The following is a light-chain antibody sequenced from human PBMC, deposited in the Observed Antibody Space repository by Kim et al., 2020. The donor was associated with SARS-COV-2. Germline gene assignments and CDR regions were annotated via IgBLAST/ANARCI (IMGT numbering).Light chain of an antibody. CDR2: GKN. Sequence: VAVGQTVRTTCRGDSLRSYYATWYQQKPGQAPILVSYGKNSRPSGIPDRFSGSSSGNTSSLTITGTQAGDEADYYCNSRDSNDNGVFGGGTQLTVL. CDR1: SLRSYY. J-gene: IGLJ2*01. CDR3: NSRDSNDNGV. V-gene: IGLV3-19*01.